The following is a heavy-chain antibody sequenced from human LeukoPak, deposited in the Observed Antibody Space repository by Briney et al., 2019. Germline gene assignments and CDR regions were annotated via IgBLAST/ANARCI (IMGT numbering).Heavy chain of an antibody. J-gene: IGHJ4*02. Sequence: GGSLRLSCAASGFTLSSYWMHWVRHAPGKGLVRGSRINSDGSSTSYADSVKGRFTISRDNAKNTLYLQLNSLRAEETAVYYCARDDCSSTSCYFDYWGQGTLVTVSS. CDR2: INSDGSST. V-gene: IGHV3-74*01. D-gene: IGHD2-2*01. CDR1: GFTLSSYW. CDR3: ARDDCSSTSCYFDY.